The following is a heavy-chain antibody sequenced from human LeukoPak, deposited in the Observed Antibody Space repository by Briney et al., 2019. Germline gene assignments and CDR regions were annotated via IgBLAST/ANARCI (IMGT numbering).Heavy chain of an antibody. Sequence: GGSLRLSCAGSGFTGRFTFSSYWMSWVRQAPGKGLEWVSVIYSGGSTYYADSVKGRFTISRDNSKNTLYLQMNSLRAEDTAVYYCAREEYSSSTVGGWFDPWGQGTLVTVSS. CDR2: IYSGGST. V-gene: IGHV3-53*01. D-gene: IGHD6-13*01. J-gene: IGHJ5*02. CDR3: AREEYSSSTVGGWFDP. CDR1: GFTGRFTFSSYW.